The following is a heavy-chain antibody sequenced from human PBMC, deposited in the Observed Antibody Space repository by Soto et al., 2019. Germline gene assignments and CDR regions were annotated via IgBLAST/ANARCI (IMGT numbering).Heavy chain of an antibody. J-gene: IGHJ6*02. CDR1: GVSISNYY. CDR3: ARAAYGSGNYYAPHYYYAMDV. D-gene: IGHD3-10*01. Sequence: QVQLQESGPGLVEPSETLSLTCTVSGVSISNYYWSWIRQPPGKGLEWLGYILYTGNTNYNPSLKSRVTISVDTSKNQVSLELTSVTTADTAVYFCARAAYGSGNYYAPHYYYAMDVWGQGTTVTVSS. CDR2: ILYTGNT. V-gene: IGHV4-59*01.